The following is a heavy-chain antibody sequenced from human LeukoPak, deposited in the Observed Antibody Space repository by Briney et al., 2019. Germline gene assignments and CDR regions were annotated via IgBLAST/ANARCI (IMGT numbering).Heavy chain of an antibody. CDR2: INPSGGST. J-gene: IGHJ5*02. V-gene: IGHV1-46*01. D-gene: IGHD2-8*01. Sequence: ASVKVSCKASGYTXTSYYMHWVRQAPGQGLELMGIINPSGGSTSYAQKFQGRVTMTRDTSTSTVYMELSSLRSEDTAVYYCARALPGNGGFDPWGQGTLVTVSS. CDR3: ARALPGNGGFDP. CDR1: GYTXTSYY.